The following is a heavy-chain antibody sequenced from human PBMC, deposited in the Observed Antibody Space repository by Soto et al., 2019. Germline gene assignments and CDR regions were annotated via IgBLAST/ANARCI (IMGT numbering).Heavy chain of an antibody. CDR3: ARGTVTRKGIAAAGIS. CDR2: IYYSGST. Sequence: QVQLQESGPGLVKPSQTLSLTCTVSGGSISSGGYYWSWIRQHPGKGLEWIGYIYYSGSTYYNPSLKSRVTISVDTSKNQFSLKLSSVTAEDTAVYYCARGTVTRKGIAAAGISWGQGTLVTVSS. V-gene: IGHV4-31*03. CDR1: GGSISSGGYY. J-gene: IGHJ4*02. D-gene: IGHD6-13*01.